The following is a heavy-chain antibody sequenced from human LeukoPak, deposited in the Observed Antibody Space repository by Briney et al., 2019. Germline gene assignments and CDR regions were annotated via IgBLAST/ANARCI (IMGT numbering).Heavy chain of an antibody. D-gene: IGHD3-16*02. CDR3: ARRVNVWGSYRKEYYFDY. J-gene: IGHJ4*02. V-gene: IGHV4-59*12. CDR1: GGSITSYY. CDR2: IYYSGST. Sequence: PSETLSLTCTVSGGSITSYYWSWIRQPPGKGLEWIGYIYYSGSTNYNPSLKSRVTISVDTSKNQFSLKLSSVTAADTAVYYCARRVNVWGSYRKEYYFDYWGQGTLVTVSS.